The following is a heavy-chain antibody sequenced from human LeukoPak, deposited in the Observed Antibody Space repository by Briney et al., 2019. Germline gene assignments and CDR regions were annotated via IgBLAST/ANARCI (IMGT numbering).Heavy chain of an antibody. V-gene: IGHV4-59*01. D-gene: IGHD2/OR15-2a*01. Sequence: SETLSLTCTVSGGSISSYYWSWIRQPPGKGLEWIGYIYYSGRTNYNPSLKSRVTISVDTSKNHFSLKLSSVTAADTAMYYCASHLSYAFDIWGQGTMVTVSS. J-gene: IGHJ3*02. CDR2: IYYSGRT. CDR1: GGSISSYY. CDR3: ASHLSYAFDI.